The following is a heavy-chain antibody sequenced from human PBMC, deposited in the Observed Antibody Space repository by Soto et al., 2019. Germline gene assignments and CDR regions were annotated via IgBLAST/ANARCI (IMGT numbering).Heavy chain of an antibody. Sequence: GESLKISCEASGYNFKNWWIVWVRQMPGKGLEWMGIIYPGDSDTNYNPSLKSRVTISVDTSKNQFSLKLSSVTAADTAVYYCARASVFGVVIIDYFDYWGQGTLVTVSS. V-gene: IGHV5-51*01. J-gene: IGHJ4*02. CDR2: IYPGDSDT. CDR3: ARASVFGVVIIDYFDY. D-gene: IGHD3-3*01. CDR1: GYNFKNWW.